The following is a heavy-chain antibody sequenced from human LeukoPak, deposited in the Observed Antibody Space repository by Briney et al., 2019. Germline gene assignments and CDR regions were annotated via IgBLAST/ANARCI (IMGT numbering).Heavy chain of an antibody. Sequence: SETLSLTCTVSGVSITNYYWSWIRQPAGKGLEWIGRSYTSVSTNYNPSLKSRVTMSVDTSKNQFSLKLRSVTAADTAVYYCARDLPLSSAGSHYYFYMDVWGRGTTVIVSS. CDR1: GVSITNYY. CDR3: ARDLPLSSAGSHYYFYMDV. J-gene: IGHJ6*03. D-gene: IGHD3-10*01. V-gene: IGHV4-4*07. CDR2: SYTSVST.